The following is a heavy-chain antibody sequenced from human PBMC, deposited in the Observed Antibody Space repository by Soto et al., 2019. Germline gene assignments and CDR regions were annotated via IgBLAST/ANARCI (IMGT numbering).Heavy chain of an antibody. CDR3: ARDLRGSPDY. Sequence: EGQLVESGGGLVQPGGSLRLSCTASGFTFSSYWMNWVRQAPGKRLDWVSLINPDGGTTTYAESVKGRCTIYRDNAKKTVYLQMTSLRVEDTAGYYCARDLRGSPDYWGQGTLVTVSS. CDR2: INPDGGTT. J-gene: IGHJ4*02. D-gene: IGHD1-26*01. V-gene: IGHV3-74*03. CDR1: GFTFSSYW.